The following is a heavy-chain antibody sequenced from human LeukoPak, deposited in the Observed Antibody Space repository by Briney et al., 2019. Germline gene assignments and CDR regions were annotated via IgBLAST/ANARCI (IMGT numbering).Heavy chain of an antibody. D-gene: IGHD4-17*01. J-gene: IGHJ4*02. CDR2: ISSSSSTI. CDR3: ARTVTTYQVMEN. CDR1: GFTLIYYR. Sequence: RWALRLSLPASGFTLIYYRLNWVRQPPGKGREGISYISSSSSTIYYPDSVKGGFTISRHNANNSLSLQINSLTAEDRPVYSFARTVTTYQVMENWGQGTLVTVSS. V-gene: IGHV3-48*01.